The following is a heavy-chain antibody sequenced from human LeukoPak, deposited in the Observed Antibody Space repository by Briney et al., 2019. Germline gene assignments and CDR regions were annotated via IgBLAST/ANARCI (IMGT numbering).Heavy chain of an antibody. D-gene: IGHD5-12*01. Sequence: NASETLSLTCDVYGGSLSGFYWIWIRQSPGTGLQWIGEINDSGSTNYNPSLKSRVTISLDTSKSQLSLKVTSVTAADTAVYYCARDRHKLVDIVAGILDYWGQGTLVTVSS. CDR3: ARDRHKLVDIVAGILDY. CDR1: GGSLSGFY. CDR2: INDSGST. V-gene: IGHV4-34*01. J-gene: IGHJ4*02.